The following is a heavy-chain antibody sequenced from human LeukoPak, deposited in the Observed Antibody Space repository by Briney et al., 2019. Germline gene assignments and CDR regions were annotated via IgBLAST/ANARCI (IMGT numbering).Heavy chain of an antibody. D-gene: IGHD2-2*01. Sequence: SSETLSLTCAVSGFSISSGYFWACIRQSPGKGLEWIGRIFHSGITYYNPSLKSRITISVDTTKNQFSLRLSSVTAADTAEYYSARRISTLREETCSSTSCYFDYCAHGTVVTVSS. CDR1: GFSISSGYF. CDR2: IFHSGIT. V-gene: IGHV4-38-2*01. CDR3: ARRISTLREETCSSTSCYFDY. J-gene: IGHJ4*01.